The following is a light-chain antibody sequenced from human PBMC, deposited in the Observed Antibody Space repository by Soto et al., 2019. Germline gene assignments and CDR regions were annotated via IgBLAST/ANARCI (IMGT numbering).Light chain of an antibody. V-gene: IGLV1-40*01. CDR2: GNS. CDR3: QSYDSSLSG. CDR1: SSNIGAGYD. Sequence: QSVLTQPPSVSGAPGQRVTISCTGSSSNIGAGYDVHWYQQLPGTAPKLLIYGNSNRPSGVPDRSSGSKSGTSASLAITGLQAEDEADYYCQSYDSSLSGFGGGTKLTVL. J-gene: IGLJ2*01.